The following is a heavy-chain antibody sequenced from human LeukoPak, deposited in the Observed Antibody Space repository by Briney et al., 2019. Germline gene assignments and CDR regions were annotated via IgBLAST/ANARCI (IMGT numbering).Heavy chain of an antibody. CDR3: ASPRTEAVAAP. D-gene: IGHD6-19*01. J-gene: IGHJ5*02. CDR2: ISGSGGST. Sequence: GGSLRLSCAASGFTFRSYAMNWVRQAPGKGLEWVSAISGSGGSTYYADSVKGRFTISRDNSKNTLYLQMNSLRAEDTAVYYCASPRTEAVAAPWGQGTLVTVSS. V-gene: IGHV3-23*01. CDR1: GFTFRSYA.